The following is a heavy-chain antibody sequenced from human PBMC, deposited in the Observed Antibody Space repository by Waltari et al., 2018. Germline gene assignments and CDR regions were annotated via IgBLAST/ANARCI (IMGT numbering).Heavy chain of an antibody. CDR1: GGTFSSYT. D-gene: IGHD2-15*01. CDR3: ARGVRWPDY. Sequence: QVQLVQSGAEVKKPGSSVKVSCKASGGTFSSYTISWVRQAPGQGLEWMGRIIPILGIANYGQKFQGRVTITADKSTSTAYMELSSLRAEDTAVYYCARGVRWPDYWGQGTLVTVSS. J-gene: IGHJ4*02. CDR2: IIPILGIA. V-gene: IGHV1-69*02.